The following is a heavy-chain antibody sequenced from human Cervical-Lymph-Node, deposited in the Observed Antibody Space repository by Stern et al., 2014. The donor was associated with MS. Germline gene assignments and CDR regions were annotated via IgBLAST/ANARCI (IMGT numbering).Heavy chain of an antibody. D-gene: IGHD2-15*01. J-gene: IGHJ6*02. CDR2: VSFDGSNT. V-gene: IGHV3-30*04. CDR3: VRSPRYCYGGTCPFTEYFYYGMDV. Sequence: VQLVESGGGVVQPGGSLRLSCPASGFTFTYSAMHWVRPAPGEGLEWVALVSFDGSNTSYADSVQGRVTISRDNSKDTLYLQMTSLRPEDTAVYYCVRSPRYCYGGTCPFTEYFYYGMDVWGQGTTVTVSS. CDR1: GFTFTYSA.